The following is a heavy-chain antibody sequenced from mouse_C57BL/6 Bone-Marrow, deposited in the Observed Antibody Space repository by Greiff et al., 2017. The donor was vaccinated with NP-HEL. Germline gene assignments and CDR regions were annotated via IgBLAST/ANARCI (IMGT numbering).Heavy chain of an antibody. CDR2: ISDGGSYT. Sequence: EVKVVESGGGLVKPGGSLKLSCAASGFTFSSYAMSWVRQTPEKRLEWVATISDGGSYTYYPDNGKGRFTISRDNAKNNLYLQMSHLKSEDTAMYYCARDGVGRAMDYWGQGTSVTVSS. CDR1: GFTFSSYA. CDR3: ARDGVGRAMDY. D-gene: IGHD4-1*01. V-gene: IGHV5-4*01. J-gene: IGHJ4*01.